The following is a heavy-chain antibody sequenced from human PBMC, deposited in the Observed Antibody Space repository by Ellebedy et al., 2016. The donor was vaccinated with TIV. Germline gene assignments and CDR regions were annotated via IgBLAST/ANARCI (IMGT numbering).Heavy chain of an antibody. Sequence: SETLSLTCTVSGGSISRSSYYWGWIRQPPQKGLEWIGSIYYTGSSFYNPSLKRRVTISVDTSKSQFSLRLTSVTAADTAVYYCARWFGELLYVRWFDHWGQGTLVTVSS. CDR1: GGSISRSSYY. J-gene: IGHJ5*02. CDR2: IYYTGSS. V-gene: IGHV4-39*01. D-gene: IGHD3-10*01. CDR3: ARWFGELLYVRWFDH.